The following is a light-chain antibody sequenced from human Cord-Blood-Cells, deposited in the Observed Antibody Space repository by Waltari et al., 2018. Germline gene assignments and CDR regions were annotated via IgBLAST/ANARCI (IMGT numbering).Light chain of an antibody. CDR3: QQYNSYSWT. J-gene: IGKJ1*01. V-gene: IGKV1-5*01. Sequence: DIQMTQSPSTLSASVGDRVTITCRASQSISSGLAWYQQKPGKAPKLLIYDASSLESGVPSMFSGNGSGTYFTLTISSLQPDDFATYYCQQYNSYSWTFGQWTKVEIK. CDR1: QSISSG. CDR2: DAS.